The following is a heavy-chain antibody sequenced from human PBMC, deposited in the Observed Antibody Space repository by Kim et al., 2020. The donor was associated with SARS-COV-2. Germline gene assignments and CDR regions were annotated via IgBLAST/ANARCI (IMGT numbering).Heavy chain of an antibody. D-gene: IGHD3-22*01. CDR1: GNTFTGYY. Sequence: ASVKVSCKASGNTFTGYYMHWVRQAPGQGLEWMGRIDPNSGGTNYAQKFQGRVTMTRDTSISTAYMELSRLRSDDTAVYYCARQYYYDRSGSLGYFDLWGRGTLVTVSS. CDR2: IDPNSGGT. V-gene: IGHV1-2*06. J-gene: IGHJ2*01. CDR3: ARQYYYDRSGSLGYFDL.